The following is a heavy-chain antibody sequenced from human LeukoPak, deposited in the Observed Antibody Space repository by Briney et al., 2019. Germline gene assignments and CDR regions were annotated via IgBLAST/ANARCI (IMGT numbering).Heavy chain of an antibody. V-gene: IGHV5-51*01. Sequence: GESLKISCQGSGYRFTSYWIGWVRQMPGKGLEWMGSIYPGDSDTRYSPSFQGQVTISADKSISTAYLQWSSLKASDTAMYYCAGDAAVGGWDAFYLWGQGTMVTVSS. CDR2: IYPGDSDT. CDR3: AGDAAVGGWDAFYL. D-gene: IGHD6-19*01. CDR1: GYRFTSYW. J-gene: IGHJ3*01.